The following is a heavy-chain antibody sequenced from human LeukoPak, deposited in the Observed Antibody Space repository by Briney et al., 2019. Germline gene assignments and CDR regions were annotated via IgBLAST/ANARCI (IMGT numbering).Heavy chain of an antibody. CDR1: GFIFNNYG. CDR2: ISNDGGGT. Sequence: GGSLRLSCAASGFIFNNYGLIWVRQAPGKGLEWVSAISNDGGGTNYADFVKGRFTISRDNSKNTLYLEMNSLRAEDTAIYYCAKMKGHPLPKYYMDVWGQGTTVTVSS. V-gene: IGHV3-23*01. CDR3: AKMKGHPLPKYYMDV. D-gene: IGHD1-26*01. J-gene: IGHJ6*01.